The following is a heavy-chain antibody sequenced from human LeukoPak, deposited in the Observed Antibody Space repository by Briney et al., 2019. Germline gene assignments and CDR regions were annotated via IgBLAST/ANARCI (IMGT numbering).Heavy chain of an antibody. Sequence: GGSLRLSCAASGFTFSTYVMSWVRQAPGKGLEWVSTISGTGDTTYYADSVKGRFTISRDNSKNTLYLQTNSLRAEDTAVYYCAKALLSYSSFFDYWGQGTLVTVSS. CDR3: AKALLSYSSFFDY. V-gene: IGHV3-23*01. J-gene: IGHJ4*02. CDR2: ISGTGDTT. D-gene: IGHD6-6*01. CDR1: GFTFSTYV.